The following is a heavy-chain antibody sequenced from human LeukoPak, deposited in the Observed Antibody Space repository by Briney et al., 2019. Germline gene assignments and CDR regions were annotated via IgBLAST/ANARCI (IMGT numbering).Heavy chain of an antibody. CDR3: ARAGCSSTSCYGDFDY. V-gene: IGHV3-7*01. J-gene: IGHJ4*02. CDR1: GFTFSSYW. D-gene: IGHD2-2*01. Sequence: GGSLRLSYAASGFTFSSYWMSWVRQAPGKGLEWVANIKQDGSEKYYVDSVKGRFTISRDNAKNSLYLQMNSLRAEDTAVYYCARAGCSSTSCYGDFDYWGQGTLVTVS. CDR2: IKQDGSEK.